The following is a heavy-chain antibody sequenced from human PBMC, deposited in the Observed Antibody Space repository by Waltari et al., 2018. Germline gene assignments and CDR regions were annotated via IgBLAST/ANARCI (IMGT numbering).Heavy chain of an antibody. CDR1: GYTFTNYA. D-gene: IGHD3-3*01. V-gene: IGHV1-3*01. CDR2: INAGNGNT. J-gene: IGHJ5*02. Sequence: QVQLVQSGAEVKKPGASVRVSCKASGYTFTNYAMHWWRQAPGQRLEWMGWINAGNGNTKYSQKFQGRVTITRDTSANTAYMELNSLRSEDTAVYYCARGGTIFGVIINTHWFDPWGQGTLVTVSS. CDR3: ARGGTIFGVIINTHWFDP.